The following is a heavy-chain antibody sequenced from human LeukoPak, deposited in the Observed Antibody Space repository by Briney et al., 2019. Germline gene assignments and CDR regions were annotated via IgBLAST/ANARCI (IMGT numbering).Heavy chain of an antibody. D-gene: IGHD6-13*01. V-gene: IGHV3-74*01. Sequence: GGSLRLSCAASGFTFSSYWMHWVRQAPRKGLVWVSRINSDGSTTNYADSVKGRFTISRDNAENTLYLQMNSLRVEDTAVYYCARGSQGRYYFDYWGQGTLVTVSS. J-gene: IGHJ4*02. CDR1: GFTFSSYW. CDR3: ARGSQGRYYFDY. CDR2: INSDGSTT.